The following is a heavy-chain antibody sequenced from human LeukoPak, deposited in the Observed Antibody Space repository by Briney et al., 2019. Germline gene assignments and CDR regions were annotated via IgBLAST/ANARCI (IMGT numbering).Heavy chain of an antibody. CDR2: ISSTGSTI. V-gene: IGHV3-11*01. CDR3: STEPRSLLY. CDR1: GFSVSDYY. J-gene: IGHJ4*01. D-gene: IGHD4-17*01. Sequence: PGGSLRLSCAASGFSVSDYYMNWFRQAPGKGLEWVSYISSTGSTIYYADSMKGRFTISRDNPKNSLYLQMNSLRPEDTALYYCSTEPRSLLYWGHGTLVTVSS.